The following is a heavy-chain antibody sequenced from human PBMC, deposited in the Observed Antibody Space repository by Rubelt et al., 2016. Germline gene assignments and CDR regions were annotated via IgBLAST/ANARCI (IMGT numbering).Heavy chain of an antibody. D-gene: IGHD3-10*01. V-gene: IGHV3-21*01. CDR1: GFTFSSYS. J-gene: IGHJ6*02. CDR3: ARHAGLLWFGGPNPPKRYGMDV. Sequence: LSCAASGFTFSSYSMNWVRQAPGKGLEWVSSISSSSSYIYYADSVKGRFTISRDNAKNSLYLQMNSLRAEDTAVYYCARHAGLLWFGGPNPPKRYGMDVWGQGTTVTVSS. CDR2: ISSSSSYI.